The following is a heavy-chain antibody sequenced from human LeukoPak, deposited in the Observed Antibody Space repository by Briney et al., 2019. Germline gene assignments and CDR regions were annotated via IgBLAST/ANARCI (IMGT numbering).Heavy chain of an antibody. CDR3: ARGYYYGSGSYRAFDI. V-gene: IGHV5-51*01. CDR2: IYPGDSDT. CDR1: GYSFTSYW. Sequence: GESLNISCKGSGYSFTSYWIGWVRQMPGKGLEWMGIIYPGDSDTRSSPSFQGQVTISADKSISTAYLQWSSLKASDTAMYYCARGYYYGSGSYRAFDIWGQGTMVTVSS. D-gene: IGHD3-10*01. J-gene: IGHJ3*02.